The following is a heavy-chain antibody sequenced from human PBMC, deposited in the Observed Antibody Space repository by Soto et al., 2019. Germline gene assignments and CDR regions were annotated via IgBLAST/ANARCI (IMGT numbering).Heavy chain of an antibody. J-gene: IGHJ4*02. V-gene: IGHV1-69*04. CDR3: ARDEPAASGFYFAS. Sequence: ASVKVSCKASGGSFSSYTISWVRQAPGQGLEWMGRIIPILGIANYAQKFQGRVTITADKSTSTAYMELSSLRSEDTAVYYCARDEPAASGFYFASGGQGTLVTAPQ. CDR1: GGSFSSYT. CDR2: IIPILGIA. D-gene: IGHD6-25*01.